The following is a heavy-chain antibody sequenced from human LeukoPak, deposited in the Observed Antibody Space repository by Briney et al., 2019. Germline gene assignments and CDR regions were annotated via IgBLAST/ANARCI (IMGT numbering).Heavy chain of an antibody. J-gene: IGHJ6*02. V-gene: IGHV1-69*13. D-gene: IGHD6-6*01. CDR1: GGTFSSYT. CDR2: IIPIFGTA. Sequence: SVKVSCKASGGTFSSYTISWVRQAPGQGLEWMGGIIPIFGTANYAQKFQGRVTITADESTSTAYMELSSLRSEDTAVYYCARGRYSSSINSMDVWGQGTTVTVPS. CDR3: ARGRYSSSINSMDV.